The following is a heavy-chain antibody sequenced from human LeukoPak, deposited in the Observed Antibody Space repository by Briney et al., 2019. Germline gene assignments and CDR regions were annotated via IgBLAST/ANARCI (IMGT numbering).Heavy chain of an antibody. CDR1: GGSFNDYY. CDR2: IKQDGSEK. Sequence: TSETLSLTCAVYGGSFNDYYWNWIRQPPGKGLEWVANIKQDGSEKYYVDSVKGRFTISRDNAKNSLYLQMNSLRAEDTAVYYCARGRSGIYRRYYYYYYYMTVWGKGTTVTVSS. V-gene: IGHV3-7*01. CDR3: ARGRSGIYRRYYYYYYYMTV. J-gene: IGHJ6*03. D-gene: IGHD1-26*01.